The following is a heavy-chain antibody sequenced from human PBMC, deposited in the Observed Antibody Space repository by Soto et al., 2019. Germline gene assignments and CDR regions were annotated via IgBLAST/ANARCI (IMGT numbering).Heavy chain of an antibody. CDR2: ISYSGST. D-gene: IGHD1-1*01. CDR1: GVSRSSHY. V-gene: IGHV4-59*11. J-gene: IGHJ5*02. Sequence: ETLSLTCSVSGVSRSSHYWTRLRQPPGKGLEWIGYISYSGSTYYNPSLKSRVTISADTSRNQFSLNLTSVTAADMAVYYCAREGSHSAYNFAIGIQLWSFDRWGQGLPVTVSS. CDR3: AREGSHSAYNFAIGIQLWSFDR.